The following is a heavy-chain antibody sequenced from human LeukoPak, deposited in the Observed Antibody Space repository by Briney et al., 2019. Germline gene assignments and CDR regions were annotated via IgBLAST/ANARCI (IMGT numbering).Heavy chain of an antibody. V-gene: IGHV3-30*04. CDR1: GFTFSSYA. J-gene: IGHJ4*02. Sequence: GGSLRLSCAASGFTFSSYAMHWVRQAPGKGLEWVAVISYDGSNKYYADSVKGRFTISSDNSKNTLYLQMNSLRAEDTAVYYCARDRMAAYWGQGTLVTVSS. CDR3: ARDRMAAY. D-gene: IGHD5-24*01. CDR2: ISYDGSNK.